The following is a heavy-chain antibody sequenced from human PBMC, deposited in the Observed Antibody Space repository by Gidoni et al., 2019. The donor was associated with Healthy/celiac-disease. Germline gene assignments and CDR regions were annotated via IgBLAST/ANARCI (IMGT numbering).Heavy chain of an antibody. CDR1: GFTFGSYW. CDR3: ARVGEYYYDSSGHFDY. J-gene: IGHJ4*02. Sequence: EVQLVESGGGLVKPGGSLRLSCAASGFTFGSYWMSWVRQAPGKGLEWVANIKQDGSEKYYEDSVKGRFTISRDNAKNSLYLQMNSLRAEDTAVYYCARVGEYYYDSSGHFDYWGQGTLVTVSS. D-gene: IGHD3-22*01. CDR2: IKQDGSEK. V-gene: IGHV3-7*01.